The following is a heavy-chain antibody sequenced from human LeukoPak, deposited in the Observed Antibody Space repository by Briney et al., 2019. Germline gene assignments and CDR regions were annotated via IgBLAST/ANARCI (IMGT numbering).Heavy chain of an antibody. CDR1: GDSISSYY. D-gene: IGHD6-13*01. CDR3: ARDFLRSSWYYFDY. CDR2: IYYSGST. V-gene: IGHV4-59*01. Sequence: SETLSLTCTVPGDSISSYYWSWIGQLPGKGLDWFGDIYYSGSTNYNPSLKSRVTISVDTSKNQFSLNLSSVTAADTAVYYCARDFLRSSWYYFDYWGQGTLVTVSS. J-gene: IGHJ4*02.